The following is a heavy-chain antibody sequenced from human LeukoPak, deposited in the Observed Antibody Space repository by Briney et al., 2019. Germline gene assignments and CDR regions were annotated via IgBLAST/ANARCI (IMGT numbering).Heavy chain of an antibody. V-gene: IGHV1-2*04. J-gene: IGHJ3*02. Sequence: ASVKVSCKASGYTFTGYYMHWVRQAPGHGLEWMGWINPNSGGTNYAQKFQGWVTMTRDTSISTAYMEPSRLRSDDTAVYYCAIFSGYCSGGSCYPNALDIWGQGTMVTVSS. CDR3: AIFSGYCSGGSCYPNALDI. CDR1: GYTFTGYY. CDR2: INPNSGGT. D-gene: IGHD2-15*01.